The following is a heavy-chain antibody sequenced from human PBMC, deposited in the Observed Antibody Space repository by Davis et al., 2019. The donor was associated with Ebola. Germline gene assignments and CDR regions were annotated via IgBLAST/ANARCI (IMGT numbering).Heavy chain of an antibody. CDR3: ARGSEQQLMRISLNV. V-gene: IGHV3-30*04. Sequence: GESLKISCAASGFSFSTHSMDWAGQAPGKGLEWVAVISHDDGSGKYYADSVKGRFTISRDNSKNTLYLQMNNLRPEDTAFYYCARGSEQQLMRISLNVWGRGAMVTVSS. J-gene: IGHJ3*01. D-gene: IGHD6-13*01. CDR2: ISHDDGSGK. CDR1: GFSFSTHS.